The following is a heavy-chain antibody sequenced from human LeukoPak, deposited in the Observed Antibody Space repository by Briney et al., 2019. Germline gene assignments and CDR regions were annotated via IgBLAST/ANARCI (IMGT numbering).Heavy chain of an antibody. J-gene: IGHJ4*02. Sequence: PGGSLRLSCAASGSIFSSFSVNWVRQAPGKGLEWVSSISTSGGLSSVYYADSVKGRFTISRDNAKNSLFLQMNSLGAEDTAVYYCARGGLTITTFGVPIIRNFDYWGQGTLVTVSS. V-gene: IGHV3-21*01. CDR1: GSIFSSFS. CDR3: ARGGLTITTFGVPIIRNFDY. CDR2: ISTSGGLSSV. D-gene: IGHD3-3*01.